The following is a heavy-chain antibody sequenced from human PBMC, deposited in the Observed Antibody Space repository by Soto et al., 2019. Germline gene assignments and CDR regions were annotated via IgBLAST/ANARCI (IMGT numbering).Heavy chain of an antibody. D-gene: IGHD3-3*01. J-gene: IGHJ6*02. CDR2: IIPILGTA. V-gene: IGHV1-69*06. CDR3: AREGRYYDFWSGYYTQGYGMDV. CDR1: GGTFSSYA. Sequence: QVQLVQSGAEVKKPGSSVKVSCKASGGTFSSYAISWVRQAPGQGLEWMGGIIPILGTANYAQKFQGRVTITADKSPSTAYMELSSLRSEDTAVYYCAREGRYYDFWSGYYTQGYGMDVWGQGTTVTVSS.